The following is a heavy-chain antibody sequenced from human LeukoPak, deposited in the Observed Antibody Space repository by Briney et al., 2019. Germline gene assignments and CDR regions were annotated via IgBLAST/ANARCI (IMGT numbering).Heavy chain of an antibody. CDR1: GFTFSSYG. V-gene: IGHV3-33*01. Sequence: GGSPRLSCAASGFTFSSYGMHWVRQAPGKGLEWVAVLWYDGSNKYYADSVKGRFTISRDNSKNTLYLQMNSLRAEDTAVYYCARDPATYYDFWSGYYTGGFDYWGQGTLVTVSS. CDR2: LWYDGSNK. J-gene: IGHJ4*02. CDR3: ARDPATYYDFWSGYYTGGFDY. D-gene: IGHD3-3*01.